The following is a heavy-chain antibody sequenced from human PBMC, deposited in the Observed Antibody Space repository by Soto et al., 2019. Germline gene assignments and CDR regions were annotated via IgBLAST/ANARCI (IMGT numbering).Heavy chain of an antibody. Sequence: QVQLVQSEAEVKKPGASVKVSCMASGYTFTSYGVAWVRQAPGQGLEWMGWINPYSVHTYYVEKFQCRVTMTTNTLSRTAYLELRGLKSDDTAVYYCARDIKQWVERLGLEYWGQVTLVTVSS. CDR1: GYTFTSYG. J-gene: IGHJ4*02. CDR2: INPYSVHT. CDR3: ARDIKQWVERLGLEY. V-gene: IGHV1-18*01. D-gene: IGHD6-19*01.